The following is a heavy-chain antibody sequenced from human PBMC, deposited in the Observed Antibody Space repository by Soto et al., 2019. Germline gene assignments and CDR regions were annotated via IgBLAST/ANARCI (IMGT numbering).Heavy chain of an antibody. CDR3: ARDLLYCSGGSCYSGWFDP. J-gene: IGHJ5*02. CDR2: MNPSSGNT. CDR1: GYTFTSYD. V-gene: IGHV1-8*01. Sequence: QVQLVQSGAEVKKPGASVKVSCKASGYTFTSYDINWARQATGQGLEWMGWMNPSSGNTGYAQKFQGRFTMTRNTSISTAYMELSSLRSEDTAVYYCARDLLYCSGGSCYSGWFDPWGQGTLVTVSS. D-gene: IGHD2-15*01.